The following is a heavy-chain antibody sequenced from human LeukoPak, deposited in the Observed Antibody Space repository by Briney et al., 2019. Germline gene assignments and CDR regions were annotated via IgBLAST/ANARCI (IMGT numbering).Heavy chain of an antibody. CDR2: IYTSGTT. Sequence: SETLSLTCTVSGDSISSVNSYWTWIRQPAGKGLEWIGLIYTSGTTNYNPSLKSRLTISLDASKDQFSLRLTSVTAADTAIYYCAREFHYWGQGTLVTVSS. CDR1: GDSISSVNSY. V-gene: IGHV4-61*02. J-gene: IGHJ4*02. CDR3: AREFHY.